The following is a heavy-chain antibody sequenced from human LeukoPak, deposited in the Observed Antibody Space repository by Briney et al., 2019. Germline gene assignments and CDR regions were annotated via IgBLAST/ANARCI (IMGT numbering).Heavy chain of an antibody. Sequence: GGSLRLSCAASGFTFSSYSMNWVRQAPGKGLEWVSYISSSSSTIYYADSVKGRFTISRDNAKNSLYLQMNSLRAEDTAVYYCARDLLLWFGEGRDYWGQGTLVTVSA. CDR2: ISSSSSTI. CDR1: GFTFSSYS. V-gene: IGHV3-48*04. J-gene: IGHJ4*02. CDR3: ARDLLLWFGEGRDY. D-gene: IGHD3-10*01.